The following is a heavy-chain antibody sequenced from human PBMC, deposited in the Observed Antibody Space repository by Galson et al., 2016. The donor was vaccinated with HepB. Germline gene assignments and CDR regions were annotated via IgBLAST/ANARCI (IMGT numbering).Heavy chain of an antibody. CDR1: GSSITSGNW. J-gene: IGHJ4*02. CDR3: ARERAKVIDY. CDR2: VHDSGTT. V-gene: IGHV4-4*02. Sequence: ETLSLTCAVSGSSITSGNWWGWVRQPPGKGLERIGEVHDSGTTNYNPSLKSRVTISKDQSKNQLSLILTSVTAADSAVYYCARERAKVIDYWGQGTLVTVSS. D-gene: IGHD4/OR15-4a*01.